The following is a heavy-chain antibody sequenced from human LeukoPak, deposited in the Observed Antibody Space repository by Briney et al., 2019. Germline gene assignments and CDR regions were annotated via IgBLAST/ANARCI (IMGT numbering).Heavy chain of an antibody. D-gene: IGHD1-26*01. CDR3: ARSTGSYYPGGGYAFDI. V-gene: IGHV4-38-2*02. CDR2: IYHSGST. J-gene: IGHJ3*02. CDR1: GYSISSGYY. Sequence: WETLSLTCTVSGYSISSGYYWGWIRQPPGKGLEWIGEIYHSGSTNYNPSLKSRVTISVDKSKNQFSLKLSSVTAADTAVYYCARSTGSYYPGGGYAFDIWGQGTMVTVSS.